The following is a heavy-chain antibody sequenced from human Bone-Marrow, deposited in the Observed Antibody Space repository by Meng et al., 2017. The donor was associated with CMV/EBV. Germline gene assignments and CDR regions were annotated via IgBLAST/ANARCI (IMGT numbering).Heavy chain of an antibody. CDR1: GGSIGGSY. J-gene: IGHJ6*02. CDR2: ISNSGST. CDR3: ARDEVAMDV. V-gene: IGHV4-59*01. Sequence: SETLSLTCSVSGGSIGGSYWSWIRQPPGKGLEWMGNISNSGSTNYNPSLKSRVTISVDTPKNQFSLKLRSVTAADTAVYYCARDEVAMDVWAQGTTGTVSS.